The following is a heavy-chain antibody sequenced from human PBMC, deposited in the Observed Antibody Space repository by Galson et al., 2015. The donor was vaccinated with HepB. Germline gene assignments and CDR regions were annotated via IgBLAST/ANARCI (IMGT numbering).Heavy chain of an antibody. D-gene: IGHD4-17*01. Sequence: SLRLSCAASGFTFSDYFMSWLRQAPGKGLEWVSYISHSGKFAYYADSVRGRFTISRDDAKNSLYLQMNSLRADDTAVYYCAKGWGGPPTADYWGQGTLLTVSA. CDR2: ISHSGKFA. J-gene: IGHJ4*02. CDR1: GFTFSDYF. V-gene: IGHV3-11*05. CDR3: AKGWGGPPTADY.